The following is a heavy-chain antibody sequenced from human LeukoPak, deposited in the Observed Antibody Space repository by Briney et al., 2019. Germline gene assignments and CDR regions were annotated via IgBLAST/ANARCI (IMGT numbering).Heavy chain of an antibody. CDR1: GGSISSYY. CDR3: ASSLSLGELSLFDY. V-gene: IGHV4-59*01. J-gene: IGHJ4*02. D-gene: IGHD3-16*02. Sequence: SETLSLTCTVSGGSISSYYWSWIRQPPGKGLEWIGYIYYSGSTNYNPSLKSRVTISVDTPKNQFSLKLSSVTAADTAVYYCASSLSLGELSLFDYWGQGTLVTVSS. CDR2: IYYSGST.